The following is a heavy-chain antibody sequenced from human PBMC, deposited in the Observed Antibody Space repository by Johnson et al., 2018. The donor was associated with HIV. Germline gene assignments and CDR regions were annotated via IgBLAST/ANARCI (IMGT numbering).Heavy chain of an antibody. V-gene: IGHV3-9*01. Sequence: VQLVESGGGLVKPGGSLRLSCAASGFTFHDYDIHWVRQAPGKGLEWVSGISWNSATKDYADSVKGRFTISRDNAKNSLYLQMNSLRAEDTAVYYCVRRPFGAAPGADTFDIWGQGTMVTVSS. CDR2: ISWNSATK. CDR3: VRRPFGAAPGADTFDI. CDR1: GFTFHDYD. J-gene: IGHJ3*02. D-gene: IGHD6-13*01.